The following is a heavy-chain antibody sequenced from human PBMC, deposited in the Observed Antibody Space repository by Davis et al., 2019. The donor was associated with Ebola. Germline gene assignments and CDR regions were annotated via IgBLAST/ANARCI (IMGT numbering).Heavy chain of an antibody. CDR1: GFTFSSYW. CDR2: ISSDGGIT. D-gene: IGHD4-17*01. CDR3: VRTTYGAPEY. V-gene: IGHV3-74*01. J-gene: IGHJ4*02. Sequence: GESLKISCAASGFTFSSYWMHWVRQAPGKGLVYVSRISSDGGITSYADSVKGPFTISRDNAKSTLYLQMNSLTAEDTAVYYCVRTTYGAPEYWGQGTLVTVSS.